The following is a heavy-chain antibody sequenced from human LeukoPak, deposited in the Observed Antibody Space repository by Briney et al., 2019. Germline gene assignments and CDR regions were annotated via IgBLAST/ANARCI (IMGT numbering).Heavy chain of an antibody. J-gene: IGHJ4*02. CDR2: ISYDGSNK. Sequence: PGGSLRLSCAASGFTFSSYAMHWVRQAPGKGLEWVAVISYDGSNKYYADSVKGRFTISRDNSKNTLYLQMNSLRAEDTAVYYCARGGYSGYVPYYFDYWGQGTLVTVSS. D-gene: IGHD5-12*01. CDR1: GFTFSSYA. CDR3: ARGGYSGYVPYYFDY. V-gene: IGHV3-30-3*01.